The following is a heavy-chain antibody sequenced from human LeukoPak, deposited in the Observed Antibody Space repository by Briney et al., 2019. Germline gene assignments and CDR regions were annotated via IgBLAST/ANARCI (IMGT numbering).Heavy chain of an antibody. J-gene: IGHJ4*02. Sequence: GGSLRLSCAASGFTFSSYGMHWVRQAPGKGLEWVAVISYDGSNKYYADSVKGRFTISRDNSKNTLYLQMNSLRAADTAVYYCAKMEWQQNYFDYWGQGTLVTVSS. V-gene: IGHV3-30*18. CDR1: GFTFSSYG. CDR2: ISYDGSNK. D-gene: IGHD3-3*01. CDR3: AKMEWQQNYFDY.